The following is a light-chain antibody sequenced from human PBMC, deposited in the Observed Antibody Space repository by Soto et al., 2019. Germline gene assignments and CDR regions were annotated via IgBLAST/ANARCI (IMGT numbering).Light chain of an antibody. CDR3: ATWDDSLSVL. CDR2: RNN. J-gene: IGLJ2*01. CDR1: SSNIGSHY. V-gene: IGLV1-47*01. Sequence: QSVLTQPPSASGTPGQRVTMSCSGSSSNIGSHYVYWYQQLPGTAPKVLLYRNNQRPSGGPDRFSGSKSGTSASLAISGLRSEDEADYYCATWDDSLSVLFGGGTKLTVL.